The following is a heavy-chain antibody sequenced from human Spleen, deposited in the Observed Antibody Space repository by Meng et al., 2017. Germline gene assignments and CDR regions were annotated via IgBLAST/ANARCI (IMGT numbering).Heavy chain of an antibody. CDR1: GGSFSGYY. J-gene: IGHJ4*02. CDR3: ARGPTTTAHDFDY. CDR2: INHSGST. V-gene: IGHV4-34*01. Sequence: HVQLQQGGSGLLKPSEPLSLTCAVYGGSFSGYYWSWIRQPPGKGLEWIGEINHSGSTNYNPSLESRATISVDTSQNNLSLKLSSVTAADSAVYYCARGPTTTAHDFDYWGQGTLVTVSS. D-gene: IGHD4-11*01.